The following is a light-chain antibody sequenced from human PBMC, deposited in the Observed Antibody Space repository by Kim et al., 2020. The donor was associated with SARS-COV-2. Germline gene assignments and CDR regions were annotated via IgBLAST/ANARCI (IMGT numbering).Light chain of an antibody. J-gene: IGLJ1*01. CDR2: DVS. Sequence: QSITIPCTGTRSDVGGYNYVSWYQEHPGKAPKLMIYDVSHRPSGVSNRFSGSKSGNTASLTISGLQAEDEADYYCSSYTSSSTLYVFGTGTKVTVL. V-gene: IGLV2-14*03. CDR3: SSYTSSSTLYV. CDR1: RSDVGGYNY.